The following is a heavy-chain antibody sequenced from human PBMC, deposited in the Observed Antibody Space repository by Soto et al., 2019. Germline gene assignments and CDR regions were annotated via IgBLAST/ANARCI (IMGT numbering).Heavy chain of an antibody. D-gene: IGHD3-3*01. Sequence: GASVKVSCKASGGTFSSYTISWVRQAPGQGLEWMGRIIPILGIANYAQKFQGRVTITADKSTSTAYMELSSLRSEDTAVYYCARENQEPTYYDFWSGSVWFDPWGQGTLVTVSS. V-gene: IGHV1-69*04. CDR2: IIPILGIA. CDR1: GGTFSSYT. J-gene: IGHJ5*02. CDR3: ARENQEPTYYDFWSGSVWFDP.